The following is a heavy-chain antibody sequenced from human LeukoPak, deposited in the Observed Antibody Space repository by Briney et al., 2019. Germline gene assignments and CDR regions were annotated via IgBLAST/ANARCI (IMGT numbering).Heavy chain of an antibody. D-gene: IGHD3-22*01. J-gene: IGHJ4*02. V-gene: IGHV3-48*01. CDR2: ISRSSTTI. CDR3: ARDPSDSSGYYKKKWTKTFDY. Sequence: PGGSLRLSCAASGFSFSSNSMNWVRQAPGKGLEWISYISRSSTTIYYADSVKGRFTISRDNAKNSLYLQMNSLRAEDTAVYYCARDPSDSSGYYKKKWTKTFDYWGQGTLVTVSS. CDR1: GFSFSSNS.